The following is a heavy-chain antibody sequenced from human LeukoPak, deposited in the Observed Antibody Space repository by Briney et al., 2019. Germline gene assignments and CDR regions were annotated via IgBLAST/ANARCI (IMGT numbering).Heavy chain of an antibody. CDR2: INPSGGST. Sequence: ASVKVSCKASGYTFTSYYMHWVRQAPGQGPEWMGIINPSGGSTSYAQKFQGRVTMTRDTSTSTVYMELSSLRSEDTAVYYCARKNWGNWYFDLWAVAPWSLSPQ. CDR3: ARKNWGNWYFDL. D-gene: IGHD7-27*01. V-gene: IGHV1-46*01. J-gene: IGHJ2*01. CDR1: GYTFTSYY.